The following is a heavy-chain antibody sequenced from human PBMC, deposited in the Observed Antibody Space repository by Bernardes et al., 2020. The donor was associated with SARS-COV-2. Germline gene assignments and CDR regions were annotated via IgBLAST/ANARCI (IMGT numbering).Heavy chain of an antibody. D-gene: IGHD5-12*01. CDR3: VRGPSGGYGRFEY. CDR2: INGDEVGT. J-gene: IGHJ4*02. CDR1: GFTFSTYC. V-gene: IGHV3-74*01. Sequence: GGSLRLSCAASGFTFSTYCMHWVRQAPGKGLVWVSRINGDEVGTSYADSVRGRFTISRDNAKNTLYLQMNSLRADDTAVYYCVRGPSGGYGRFEYWGQGSLVTVSA.